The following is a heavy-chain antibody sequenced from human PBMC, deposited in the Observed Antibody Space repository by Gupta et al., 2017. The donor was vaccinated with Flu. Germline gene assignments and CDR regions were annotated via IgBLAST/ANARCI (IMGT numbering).Heavy chain of an antibody. V-gene: IGHV1-2*06. Sequence: QVQLVQSGAEVKKPGASVKVSCKASGYTFTDQYMHWVRQAPGQGLEWMGRINTHSGGTEYAQKFQGRVTMTRDASINTAYLELKRLKSDDAAVYYCAPVAAGGTLGLDPWGQGTLVTVSS. CDR2: INTHSGGT. CDR1: GYTFTDQY. D-gene: IGHD6-13*01. J-gene: IGHJ5*02. CDR3: APVAAGGTLGLDP.